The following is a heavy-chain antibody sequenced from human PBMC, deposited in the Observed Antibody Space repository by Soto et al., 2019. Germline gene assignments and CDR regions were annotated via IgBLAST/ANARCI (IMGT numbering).Heavy chain of an antibody. Sequence: QVQLVESGGGVVQPGRSLRLSCAASGFTFSSYGMHWVRQAPGKGLEWVAVIWYDGSNKYYADSVKGRFTISRDNSKNTLYLQMNSLRAEDTAVYYCARELLKQWLVGREFDYWGQGTLVTVSS. J-gene: IGHJ4*02. CDR3: ARELLKQWLVGREFDY. D-gene: IGHD6-19*01. CDR2: IWYDGSNK. CDR1: GFTFSSYG. V-gene: IGHV3-33*01.